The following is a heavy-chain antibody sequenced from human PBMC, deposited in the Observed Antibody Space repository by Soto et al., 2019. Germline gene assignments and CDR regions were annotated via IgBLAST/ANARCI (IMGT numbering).Heavy chain of an antibody. V-gene: IGHV4-34*01. Sequence: QVQLQQWGAGLLKPSETLSLTCAVYGGSVSGYYWSWIRQPPGKGLEWIGEINHSGSTNYTPYLQSRVTLSVDTYKHQLSLKLSSVTAAATAVYYCASVRGVPAAYCDYWGQGTLVTV. CDR2: INHSGST. CDR3: ASVRGVPAAYCDY. CDR1: GGSVSGYY. D-gene: IGHD2-2*01. J-gene: IGHJ4*02.